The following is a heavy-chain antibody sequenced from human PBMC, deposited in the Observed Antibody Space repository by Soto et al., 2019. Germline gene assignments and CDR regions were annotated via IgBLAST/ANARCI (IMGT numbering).Heavy chain of an antibody. CDR2: MSHSGGT. V-gene: IGHV4-34*01. J-gene: IGHJ3*02. D-gene: IGHD1-1*01. CDR3: ARVERGTATTVVDAFDI. Sequence: QVQLQQWGAGLLKPSETLSLTCAVYGGFVSSGSYYWSWIRQPPGKVLEWIGEMSHSGGTHFNPSLYSRVTISVDTSKNQFSLKMSSVTAPDTALYSCARVERGTATTVVDAFDIWVPGTMVTVSS. CDR1: GGFVSSGSYY.